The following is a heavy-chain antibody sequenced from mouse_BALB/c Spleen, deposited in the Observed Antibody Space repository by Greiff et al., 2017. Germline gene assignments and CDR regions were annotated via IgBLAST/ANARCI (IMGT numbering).Heavy chain of an antibody. J-gene: IGHJ2*01. Sequence: LKQPGSELVRPGASVKLSCKASGYTFTSYWMHWVKQRHGQGLEWIGNIYPGSGSTNYDEKFKSKGTLTVDTSSSTAYMHLSSLTSEDSAVYYCTRSRTARPFDYWGQGTTLTVSS. CDR2: IYPGSGST. D-gene: IGHD3-2*01. CDR1: GYTFTSYW. V-gene: IGHV1S22*01. CDR3: TRSRTARPFDY.